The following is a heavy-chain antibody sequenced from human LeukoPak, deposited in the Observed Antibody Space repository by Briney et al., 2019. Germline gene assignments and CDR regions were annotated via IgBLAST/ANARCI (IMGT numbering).Heavy chain of an antibody. V-gene: IGHV3-48*04. CDR1: GFTFSSYS. CDR2: ISSSSTI. CDR3: ARVTAADFFDY. J-gene: IGHJ4*02. Sequence: GGSLRLSCAASGFTFSSYSMNWVRQAPGKGLEWVSYISSSSTIYYADSVKGRFTISRDNAKNSLYLQMNSLRAEDTAVYYCARVTAADFFDYWGQGTLVTVSS. D-gene: IGHD6-13*01.